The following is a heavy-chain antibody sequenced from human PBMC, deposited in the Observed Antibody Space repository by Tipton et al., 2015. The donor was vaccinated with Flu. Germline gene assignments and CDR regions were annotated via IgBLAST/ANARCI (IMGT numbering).Heavy chain of an antibody. J-gene: IGHJ6*02. CDR1: QYPFSDYY. V-gene: IGHV3-11*01. CDR2: ITYSGATM. D-gene: IGHD3-10*01. CDR3: ARGCSYGSGCMDV. Sequence: SLRLSCAGSQYPFSDYYMHWIRQSPGRGLEWIAYITYSGATMWYADSVRGRFTVSRDNAKNSLYLQMNSLRAEDSAVYYCARGCSYGSGCMDVWGQGTTVTVSS.